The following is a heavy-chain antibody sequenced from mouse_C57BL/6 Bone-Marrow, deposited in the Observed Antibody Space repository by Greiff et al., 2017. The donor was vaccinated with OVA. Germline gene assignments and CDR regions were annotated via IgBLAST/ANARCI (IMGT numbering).Heavy chain of an antibody. CDR3: NRPGSSYDRFAY. D-gene: IGHD1-1*01. J-gene: IGHJ3*01. CDR1: GFTFSDAW. V-gene: IGHV6-6*01. CDR2: IRHKANNHAT. Sequence: EVKLVESGGGLVQPGGSMKLSCAASGFTFSDAWMDWVRQSPEKGLEWVAEIRHKANNHATYYAESVKGRFTISRDDSKSSVYLQMSSLRAEDTGINYGNRPGSSYDRFAYGGQGTLVTVSA.